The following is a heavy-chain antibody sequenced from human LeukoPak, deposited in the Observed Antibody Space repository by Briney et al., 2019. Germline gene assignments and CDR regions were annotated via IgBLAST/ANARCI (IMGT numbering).Heavy chain of an antibody. J-gene: IGHJ6*02. CDR2: ISSSSSSI. CDR1: GFTFSSYS. D-gene: IGHD6-6*01. Sequence: GGSLRLSCAASGFTFSSYSMNWVRQAPGKGLEWVSYISSSSSSIYYADSVKGRFTISRDNAKNSLYLQMNSLRAEDTAVYYCARDGLAPNYYYGMDVWGQGTTVTVSS. V-gene: IGHV3-48*01. CDR3: ARDGLAPNYYYGMDV.